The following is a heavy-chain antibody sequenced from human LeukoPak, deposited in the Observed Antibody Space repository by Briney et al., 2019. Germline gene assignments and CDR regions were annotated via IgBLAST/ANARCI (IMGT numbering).Heavy chain of an antibody. CDR1: GGSISSGGYY. CDR3: ASSPIHQWPRPDYYSDS. Sequence: PSQTLSLTCTVSGGSISSGGYYWSWIRQHPGDGLEWIGYVYHSGSTYYNPSLKSRGTISIDTSANQFTLNLSSVTAADTAIYYCASSPIHQWPRPDYYSDSWGQGTLVTVSS. CDR2: VYHSGST. D-gene: IGHD6-19*01. V-gene: IGHV4-31*03. J-gene: IGHJ4*02.